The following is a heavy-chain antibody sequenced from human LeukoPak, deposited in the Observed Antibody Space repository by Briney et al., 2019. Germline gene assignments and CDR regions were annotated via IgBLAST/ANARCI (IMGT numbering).Heavy chain of an antibody. CDR1: GYTFTKHY. CDR2: VNPNDGHT. CDR3: ARVDATSGTHFWDY. D-gene: IGHD3-3*02. V-gene: IGHV1-46*01. J-gene: IGHJ4*02. Sequence: ASVKVSCKASGYTFTKHYIHWVRQAPGQGFEWMGIVNPNDGHTIYAQKFQGRVTMTRDTSTTTVYTDLSSLRSEDTAIYYCARVDATSGTHFWDYWGQGTLVTVSS.